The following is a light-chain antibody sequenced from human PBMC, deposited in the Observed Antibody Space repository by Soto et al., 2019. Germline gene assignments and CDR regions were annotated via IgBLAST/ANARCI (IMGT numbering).Light chain of an antibody. CDR3: SSYTSSSTLV. CDR1: SSDVGGYNY. J-gene: IGLJ7*01. V-gene: IGLV2-14*01. CDR2: EVS. Sequence: QSVLTQPASVSGSPGQSITISCTGTSSDVGGYNYVSWYQQHPGKAPKLMIYEVSNRPSGVSNRFSGSKSGNTASLTISGLQAEDEADYYSSSYTSSSTLVFGTGTQLTVL.